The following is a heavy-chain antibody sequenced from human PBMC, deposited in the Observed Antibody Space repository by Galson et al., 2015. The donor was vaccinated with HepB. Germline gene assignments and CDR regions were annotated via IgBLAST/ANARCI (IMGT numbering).Heavy chain of an antibody. CDR2: ILYDGSNK. CDR1: GFTFSSYG. V-gene: IGHV3-30*04. J-gene: IGHJ4*02. CDR3: ARTRSRGIIGHSYYFDY. D-gene: IGHD3-10*01. Sequence: SLRLSCAASGFTFSSYGMHWVRQAPGKGLEWVAGILYDGSNKQYADSVKGRLTISRDNSKNTLYLQMNSLRGEDTAGYYCARTRSRGIIGHSYYFDYWGQGTLVTV.